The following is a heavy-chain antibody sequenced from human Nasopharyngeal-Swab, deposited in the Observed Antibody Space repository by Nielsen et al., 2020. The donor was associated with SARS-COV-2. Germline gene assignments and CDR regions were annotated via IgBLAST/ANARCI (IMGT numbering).Heavy chain of an antibody. CDR3: AGSILGDAFDF. CDR2: MKKDGSEK. J-gene: IGHJ3*01. D-gene: IGHD1-26*01. Sequence: GESLKISCAASGYWMTWVRQAPGKGLEWVANMKKDGSEKYYVDSVKGRFTISRDTAKNSLYLQMNSLRVEDTAVYFCAGSILGDAFDFWAQRLWSSSLQ. V-gene: IGHV3-7*01. CDR1: GYW.